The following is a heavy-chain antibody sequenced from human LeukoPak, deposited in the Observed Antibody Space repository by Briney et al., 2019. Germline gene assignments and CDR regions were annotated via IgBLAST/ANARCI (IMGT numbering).Heavy chain of an antibody. D-gene: IGHD3-22*01. CDR3: ASSASTAYYYDSSGINY. CDR1: GYTFTSYY. CDR2: INPSGGST. Sequence: ASVKVSCKASGYTFTSYYMHWVRQAPGQGLEWMGIINPSGGSTSYAQKFQGRVTMTRDTSTSTVYMELSSLRSEDTAVYYCASSASTAYYYDSSGINYWGQGTLVTVSS. J-gene: IGHJ4*02. V-gene: IGHV1-46*01.